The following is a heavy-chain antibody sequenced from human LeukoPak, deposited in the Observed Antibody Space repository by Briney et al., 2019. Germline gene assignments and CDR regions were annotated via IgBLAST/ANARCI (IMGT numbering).Heavy chain of an antibody. J-gene: IGHJ6*02. V-gene: IGHV5-51*01. Sequence: GESLKISCYGSGYSFTSYWIGWVRQMPAKSLEWMGIIYPGDSDTRYKPSFQGQVTISADKSISTAYLQWSSLKASDTAMYYCARHLDYYDSSGSRLYGMDVWGQGTTVTVSS. CDR2: IYPGDSDT. D-gene: IGHD3-22*01. CDR1: GYSFTSYW. CDR3: ARHLDYYDSSGSRLYGMDV.